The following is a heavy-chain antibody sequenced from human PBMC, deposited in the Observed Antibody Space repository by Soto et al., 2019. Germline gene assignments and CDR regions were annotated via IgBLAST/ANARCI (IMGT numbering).Heavy chain of an antibody. D-gene: IGHD2-2*01. CDR2: IYYSGST. V-gene: IGHV4-31*03. J-gene: IGHJ3*02. CDR3: AREGHCSSTSCYAAFDI. Sequence: SDTLSLTCTVSGGSISIGGYYWSWILQHPGKGLEWIGYIYYSGSTYYNPSLKSRVTISVDTSKNQFSLKLSSVTAADTAVYYCAREGHCSSTSCYAAFDIWGQGTMVTVSS. CDR1: GGSISIGGYY.